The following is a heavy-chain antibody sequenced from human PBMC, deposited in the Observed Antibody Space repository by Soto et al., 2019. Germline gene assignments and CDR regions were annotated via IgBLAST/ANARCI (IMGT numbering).Heavy chain of an antibody. CDR3: ARATEWNALDI. V-gene: IGHV3-53*02. Sequence: DVQLVETGGGLIQPGGSLRLSCAASGFSVSSDYMNWVRQDPGKGLEWVSVIYRGGSTYYADSVRGRFTISRDNSENTLFLQMNSLRAEDTAVNYCARATEWNALDIWGQGTMVTVSS. J-gene: IGHJ3*02. CDR1: GFSVSSDY. D-gene: IGHD3-3*01. CDR2: IYRGGST.